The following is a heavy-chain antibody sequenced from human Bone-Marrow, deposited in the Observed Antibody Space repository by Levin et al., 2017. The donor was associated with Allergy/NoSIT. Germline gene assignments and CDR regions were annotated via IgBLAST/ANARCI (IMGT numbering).Heavy chain of an antibody. J-gene: IGHJ4*02. CDR1: GFTFSEAW. CDR3: TTSPIVVVVAAMTDC. Sequence: GESLKISCVASGFTFSEAWMSWVRQAPRKGLEWVGRIKSNTDGGTADYAAPVTGRFTISRDDSKNTLYLQMNSLKTEDTAIYFCTTSPIVVVVAAMTDCWSQGALVTVSS. V-gene: IGHV3-15*01. D-gene: IGHD2-15*01. CDR2: IKSNTDGGTA.